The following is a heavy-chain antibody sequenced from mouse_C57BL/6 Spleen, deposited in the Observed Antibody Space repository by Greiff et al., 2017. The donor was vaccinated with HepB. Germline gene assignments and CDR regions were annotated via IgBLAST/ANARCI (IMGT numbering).Heavy chain of an antibody. V-gene: IGHV1-58*01. D-gene: IGHD1-1*01. CDR2: IYIGNGYT. J-gene: IGHJ3*01. Sequence: EVQLQQSGAELVRPGSSVKMSCKTSGYTFTSYGINWVKQRPGQGLEWIGYIYIGNGYTEYNEKFKCKATLTSDTSSSTVYMQLSSLTSADSAIYFGARGDYYGPDWFAYWGQGTLVTVSA. CDR1: GYTFTSYG. CDR3: ARGDYYGPDWFAY.